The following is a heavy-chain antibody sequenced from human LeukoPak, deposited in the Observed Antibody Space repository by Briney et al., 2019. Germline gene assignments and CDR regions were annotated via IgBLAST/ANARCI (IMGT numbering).Heavy chain of an antibody. CDR2: IYPGDSDT. CDR1: GYSFTSYW. J-gene: IGHJ4*02. V-gene: IGHV5-51*01. D-gene: IGHD6-19*01. Sequence: GESLKISCKGSGYSFTSYWIGWVRQMPGKGLEWMGIIYPGDSDTRYSPSFQGQVTISADKSISTAYLQWSSLKASDTAMYYCARLNSKLGAIAVVGGYWGQGTLVTVSS. CDR3: ARLNSKLGAIAVVGGY.